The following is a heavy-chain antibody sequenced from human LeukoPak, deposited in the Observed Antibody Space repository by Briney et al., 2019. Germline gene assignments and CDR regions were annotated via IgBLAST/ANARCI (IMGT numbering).Heavy chain of an antibody. CDR2: ISSSSSYI. Sequence: SGGSLRLSCAASGFTFSSYSMNWVRQAPGKGLEWVSSISSSSSYIYYAESVKGRFTISRDNAKNSLYLQMNSLRAEDTAVYYCARTGGDYWGQGTLVTVSS. CDR3: ARTGGDY. J-gene: IGHJ4*02. CDR1: GFTFSSYS. V-gene: IGHV3-21*01. D-gene: IGHD3-16*01.